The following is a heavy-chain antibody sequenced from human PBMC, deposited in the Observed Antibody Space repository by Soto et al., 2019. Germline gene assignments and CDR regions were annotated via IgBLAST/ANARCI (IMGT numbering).Heavy chain of an antibody. D-gene: IGHD2-21*02. J-gene: IGHJ4*02. CDR2: INPSGGST. Sequence: ASVKVSCKASGGTFSSYAISWVRQAPGQGLEWMGIINPSGGSTSYAQKFQGRVTMTRDTSTSTVYMELSSLRSEDTAVYYCARDMVTYENFDYWGQGTLVTVSS. V-gene: IGHV1-46*01. CDR1: GGTFSSYA. CDR3: ARDMVTYENFDY.